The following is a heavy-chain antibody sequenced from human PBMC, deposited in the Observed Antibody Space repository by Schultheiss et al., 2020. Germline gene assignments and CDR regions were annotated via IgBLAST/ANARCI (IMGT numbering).Heavy chain of an antibody. CDR1: GFTFSSYS. D-gene: IGHD2-15*01. CDR2: ISYDGSNK. CDR3: ARDGVNCSGGSCPWGSFDP. V-gene: IGHV3-30*03. Sequence: GGSLRLSCAASGFTFSSYSMNWVRQAPGKGLEWVAVISYDGSNKYYADSVKGRFTISRDNSKNTLYLQMNSLRAEDTAVYYCARDGVNCSGGSCPWGSFDPWGQGTLVNGYS. J-gene: IGHJ5*02.